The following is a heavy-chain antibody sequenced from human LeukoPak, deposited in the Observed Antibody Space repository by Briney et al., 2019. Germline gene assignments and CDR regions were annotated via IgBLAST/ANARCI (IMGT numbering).Heavy chain of an antibody. Sequence: GGSLRLSCAASGFTFSSYGMHWVRQAPGKGLEWVSILYSGGSIYYLDSVRGRFTISRDNSKNTLYLQINSLRAEDTAMYYCARATDSNYFDSWGQGTLVTVSS. CDR3: ARATDSNYFDS. D-gene: IGHD2/OR15-2a*01. J-gene: IGHJ4*02. V-gene: IGHV3-53*01. CDR1: GFTFSSYG. CDR2: LYSGGSI.